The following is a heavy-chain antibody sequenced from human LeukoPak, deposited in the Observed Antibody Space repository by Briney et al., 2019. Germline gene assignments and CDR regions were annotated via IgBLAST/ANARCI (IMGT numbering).Heavy chain of an antibody. CDR3: ARTRYYYNSRSYGAPYYFDY. CDR2: IYYSGST. CDR1: DYSITNGYY. D-gene: IGHD3-10*01. J-gene: IGHJ4*02. V-gene: IGHV4-38-2*02. Sequence: SETLSLTCTVSDYSITNGYYWGWIRQPPGKGLEWIGSIYYSGSTYYNPSLKSRVTISVDTSKNQFSLKLSSVTAADTAVYYCARTRYYYNSRSYGAPYYFDYWGQGTLVTVSS.